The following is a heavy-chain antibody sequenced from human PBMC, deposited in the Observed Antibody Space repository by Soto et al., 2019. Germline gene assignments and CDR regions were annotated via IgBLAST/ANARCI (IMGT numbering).Heavy chain of an antibody. CDR1: GYTFTSYG. J-gene: IGHJ4*02. D-gene: IGHD3-22*01. Sequence: GASVKVSCKASGYTFTSYGISWVRQAPGQGLEWMGWISAYNGNTNYAQKLQGRVTMTTDTSMSTAYMELRSLRSDDTAVYYCARGDYYDSSGYYYPFDYWGQGTLVTVSS. V-gene: IGHV1-18*01. CDR2: ISAYNGNT. CDR3: ARGDYYDSSGYYYPFDY.